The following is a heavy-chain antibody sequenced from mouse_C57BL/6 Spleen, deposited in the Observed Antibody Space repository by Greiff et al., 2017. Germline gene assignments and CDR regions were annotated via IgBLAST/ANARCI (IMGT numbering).Heavy chain of an antibody. CDR3: ARYYYGSSPYFDY. J-gene: IGHJ2*01. Sequence: QVQLQQPGAELVRPGSSVKLSCTASGYTFTSYWMHWVKQRPIQGLEWIGNIDPSDSETHYNQKFKDKATLTVDKSSSTAYMQLSSLTSEDSAVYYCARYYYGSSPYFDYWGQGTTLTVSS. V-gene: IGHV1-52*01. CDR2: IDPSDSET. D-gene: IGHD1-1*01. CDR1: GYTFTSYW.